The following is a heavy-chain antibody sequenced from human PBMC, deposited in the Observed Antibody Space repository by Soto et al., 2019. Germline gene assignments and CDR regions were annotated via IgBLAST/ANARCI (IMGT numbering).Heavy chain of an antibody. CDR2: IPYSGNT. D-gene: IGHD3-16*01. J-gene: IGHJ3*02. CDR3: ARWGRSGTTAIYAFDI. Sequence: QVQLRESGPGLVKPSGTLSLTCAVSGGSINDYHWNWIRQPPGKGLEWIGFIPYSGNTKYSPSLQSRVTMSVDTSNNQLSLRLTSVTDADTAMYYCARWGRSGTTAIYAFDIWGQGTMVTVSS. V-gene: IGHV4-59*01. CDR1: GGSINDYH.